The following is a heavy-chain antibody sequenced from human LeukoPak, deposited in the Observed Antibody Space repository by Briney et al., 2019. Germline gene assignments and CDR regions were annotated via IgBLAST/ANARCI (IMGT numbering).Heavy chain of an antibody. CDR3: ARDSTFDI. CDR1: GFTFSNFW. D-gene: IGHD2-2*01. CDR2: LYTGGKT. J-gene: IGHJ3*02. Sequence: NPGGSLRLSCTASGFTFSNFWMGWVRQAPGKGLEWVSVLYTGGKTSYAGAVRGRFTVSRDNSKNTLSLEMNSLRAEDTAVYYCARDSTFDIWGQGTVVTVSS. V-gene: IGHV3-53*01.